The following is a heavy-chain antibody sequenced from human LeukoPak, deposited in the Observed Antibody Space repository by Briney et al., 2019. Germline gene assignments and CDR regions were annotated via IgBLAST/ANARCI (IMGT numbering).Heavy chain of an antibody. CDR3: ARSPSWFGELWRFDP. V-gene: IGHV4-4*07. Sequence: SETLSLTCTVSGGSISSYYWSWIRQPAGKGLEWIGRIYTSGSTNYNPSLKSRVTMSVDTSKNQFSLKLSSVTAADTAVYYCARSPSWFGELWRFDPWGQGTLVTVSS. D-gene: IGHD3-10*01. CDR2: IYTSGST. J-gene: IGHJ5*02. CDR1: GGSISSYY.